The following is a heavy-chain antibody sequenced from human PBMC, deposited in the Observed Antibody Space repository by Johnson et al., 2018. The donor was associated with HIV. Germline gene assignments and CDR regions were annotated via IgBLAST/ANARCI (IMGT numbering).Heavy chain of an antibody. J-gene: IGHJ3*02. CDR3: ARVLRGYDAFDI. V-gene: IGHV3-30*03. Sequence: QVQLVESGGGLVQPGGSLRLSCAASGFTFSSYWMSWVRQAPGKGLEWVAVISYDGRNKYYADSVKGRLTISRDNSKNTVFLQMNSQRADDTAVYYCARVLRGYDAFDIWGQGTRVTVSS. D-gene: IGHD6-25*01. CDR2: ISYDGRNK. CDR1: GFTFSSYW.